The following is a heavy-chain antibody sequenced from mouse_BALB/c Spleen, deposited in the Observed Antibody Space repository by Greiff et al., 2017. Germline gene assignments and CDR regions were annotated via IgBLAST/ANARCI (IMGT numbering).Heavy chain of an antibody. Sequence: QVHVKQSGAELAKPGASVKMSCKASGYTFTSYWMHWVKQRPGQGLEWIGYINPSTGYTEYNQKFKDKATLTADKSSSTAYMQLSSLTSEDSAVYYCARYGNYPYAMDYWGQGTSVTVSS. D-gene: IGHD2-1*01. V-gene: IGHV1-7*01. J-gene: IGHJ4*01. CDR1: GYTFTSYW. CDR3: ARYGNYPYAMDY. CDR2: INPSTGYT.